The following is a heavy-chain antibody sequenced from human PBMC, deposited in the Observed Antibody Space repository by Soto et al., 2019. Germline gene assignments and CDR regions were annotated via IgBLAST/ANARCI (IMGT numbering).Heavy chain of an antibody. J-gene: IGHJ6*02. Sequence: QVQLVESGGGVVQPGRSLRLSCAASGFTFSSYAMHWVRQAPGKGLEWVAVISYDGSNKYYADSVKGRFTISRDTYNNTRYLQMNSLGAEDTAVYYCARGLYSGSTYYYYYYGMEVWLQWSTVTVSS. CDR3: ARGLYSGSTYYYYYYGMEV. V-gene: IGHV3-30-3*01. D-gene: IGHD6-13*01. CDR2: ISYDGSNK. CDR1: GFTFSSYA.